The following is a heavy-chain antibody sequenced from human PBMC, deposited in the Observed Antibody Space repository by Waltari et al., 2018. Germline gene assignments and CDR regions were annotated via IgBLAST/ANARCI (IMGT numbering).Heavy chain of an antibody. D-gene: IGHD6-13*01. CDR2: IYYSGST. J-gene: IGHJ3*02. Sequence: QLQLQESGPGLVKPSETLSLTCTVSGGSISSSSYYWGWIRQPPGKGLEWIGSIYYSGSTTTNPSPRSQSPIPETSSRTHSPLNRGFVTPPDPPVNYGADNVAAVVAFIIWAKGPM. V-gene: IGHV4-39*01. CDR3: ADNVAAVVAFII. CDR1: GGSISSSSYY.